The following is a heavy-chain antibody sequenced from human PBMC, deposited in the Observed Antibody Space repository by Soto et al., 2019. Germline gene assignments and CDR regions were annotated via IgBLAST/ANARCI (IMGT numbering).Heavy chain of an antibody. CDR3: TKESSYYYGSGSGN. J-gene: IGHJ4*02. CDR1: GFTFSSNA. Sequence: EVQLLESGGGLVQPGGSLRLSCASSGFTFSSNAMSWVRQAPGKGLEWVSDTRGSGEGANYADSVKGRFTISRDNSKNTLYLQMNSLRAEDTAVYSYTKESSYYYGSGSGNWGQGTLVTVSS. V-gene: IGHV3-23*01. CDR2: TRGSGEGA. D-gene: IGHD3-10*01.